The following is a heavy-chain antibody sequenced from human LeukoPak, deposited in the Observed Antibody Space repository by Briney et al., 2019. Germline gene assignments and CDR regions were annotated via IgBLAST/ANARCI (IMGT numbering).Heavy chain of an antibody. J-gene: IGHJ6*02. CDR1: GGTFSSYA. V-gene: IGHV1-69*04. Sequence: SVKVSCKASGGTFSSYAISWVRQAPGQGLEWMGRIIPILGIANYAQKFQGRVTITADKSTSTAYMELSSLRSEDTAVYYCARRYGGNSGLGYYYYGMDVWGQGTTVTVSS. CDR2: IIPILGIA. CDR3: ARRYGGNSGLGYYYYGMDV. D-gene: IGHD4-23*01.